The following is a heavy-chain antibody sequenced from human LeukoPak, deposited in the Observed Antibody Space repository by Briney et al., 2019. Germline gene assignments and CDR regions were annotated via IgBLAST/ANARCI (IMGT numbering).Heavy chain of an antibody. CDR3: ARDRGVIGFDY. J-gene: IGHJ4*02. CDR1: GGSFSGYY. V-gene: IGHV4-34*01. Sequence: SETLSLTCAVYGGSFSGYYWSWIRQPPGKGLEWIGEINHSGSTNYNPSLKSRVTISVDTSKNQFSLKLSSVTAADTAVYYCARDRGVIGFDYWGQGTLVTVSS. D-gene: IGHD3-3*01. CDR2: INHSGST.